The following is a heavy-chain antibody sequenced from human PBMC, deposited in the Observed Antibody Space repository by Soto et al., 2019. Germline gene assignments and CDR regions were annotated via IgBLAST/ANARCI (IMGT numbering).Heavy chain of an antibody. J-gene: IGHJ4*02. CDR1: GFTFSSYS. CDR2: ISSSSSTI. Sequence: ESLKISCAASGFTFSSYSMNWVRQAPGKGLEWVSYISSSSSTIYYADSVKGRFTISRDNAKNSLYLQMNSLRAEDTAVYYCARVDLGLFDYWGQGTLVTVSS. D-gene: IGHD3-16*01. CDR3: ARVDLGLFDY. V-gene: IGHV3-48*04.